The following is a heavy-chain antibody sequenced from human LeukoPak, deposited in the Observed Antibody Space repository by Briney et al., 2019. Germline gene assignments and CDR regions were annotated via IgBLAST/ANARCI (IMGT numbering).Heavy chain of an antibody. CDR2: IIPIFGTA. D-gene: IGHD4-17*01. V-gene: IGHV1-69*05. J-gene: IGHJ4*02. Sequence: ASVKVSCKAPGGTFSSYAISWGRQAPGQGLEWMGRIIPIFGTANYAQKFQGRVTITTDESTSTAYMELSSLRSEDTAVYYCARVYGDYGFDYWGQGTLVTVSS. CDR3: ARVYGDYGFDY. CDR1: GGTFSSYA.